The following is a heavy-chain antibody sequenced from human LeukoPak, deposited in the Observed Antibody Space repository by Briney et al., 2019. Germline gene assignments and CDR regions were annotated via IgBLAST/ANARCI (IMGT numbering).Heavy chain of an antibody. CDR2: INSDGSTT. J-gene: IGHJ4*02. CDR1: GYSFSTYG. CDR3: ARLRVSSGYYSDY. V-gene: IGHV3-74*01. D-gene: IGHD3-22*01. Sequence: GGSLRLSCGASGYSFSTYGMHWVRQAPGKGLVWVSRINSDGSTTSYAESVKGRFTISRDNAKNTLYLQMNSLRAEDAAVYYCARLRVSSGYYSDYWGQGTLVTVSS.